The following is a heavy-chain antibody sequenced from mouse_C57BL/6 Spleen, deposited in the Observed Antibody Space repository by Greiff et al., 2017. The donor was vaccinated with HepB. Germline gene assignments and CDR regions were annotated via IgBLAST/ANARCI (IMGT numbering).Heavy chain of an antibody. V-gene: IGHV1-52*01. CDR1: GYTFTSYW. Sequence: QVHVKQSGAELVRPGSSVKLSCKASGYTFTSYWMHWVKQRPIQGLEWIGNIDPSDSETHYNQKFKDKATLTVDKSSSTAYMQLSSLTSEDSAVYYWARSSSSGYGWFAYWGQGTLVTVSA. CDR2: IDPSDSET. CDR3: ARSSSSGYGWFAY. D-gene: IGHD3-2*02. J-gene: IGHJ3*01.